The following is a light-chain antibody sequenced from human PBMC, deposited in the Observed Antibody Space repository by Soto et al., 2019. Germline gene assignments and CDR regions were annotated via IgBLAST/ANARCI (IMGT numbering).Light chain of an antibody. CDR1: NSDVGSYNL. CDR3: CSYAGSSTQSYV. CDR2: EVS. V-gene: IGLV2-23*02. J-gene: IGLJ1*01. Sequence: QSVLTQPASVSGSPGQSITISCTGTNSDVGSYNLVSWYQQHPGKAPKVIIYEVSERPSGDSDRFSGSQSGNTASLMISGLQAEDEADYYCCSYAGSSTQSYVFGSGTKVTVL.